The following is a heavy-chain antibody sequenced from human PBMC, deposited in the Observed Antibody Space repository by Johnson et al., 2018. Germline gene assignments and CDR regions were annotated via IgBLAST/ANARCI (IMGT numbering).Heavy chain of an antibody. D-gene: IGHD2-21*02. Sequence: QVQLVQSGAEVKKAGSSVKVSCKASGGTFSSYAISWVRQAPGQGLEWMGGIIPLFGPENYGQDFQGRVTITADESTSTAYIELNSIRSEDTAVYYCARAGDDYYYGIDVWGQGTTVTVSS. J-gene: IGHJ6*02. CDR1: GGTFSSYA. CDR3: ARAGDDYYYGIDV. CDR2: IIPLFGPE. V-gene: IGHV1-69*01.